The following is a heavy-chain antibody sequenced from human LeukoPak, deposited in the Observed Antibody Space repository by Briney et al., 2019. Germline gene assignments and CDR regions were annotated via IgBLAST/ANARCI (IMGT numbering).Heavy chain of an antibody. CDR2: IYTSGST. CDR1: GGSISSYY. D-gene: IGHD4-23*01. Sequence: SETLSLTCTVSGGSISSYYWSWIRQPAGKGLEWIGRIYTSGSTDYNPSLKSRVTISVDKSKNQFSLKLSSVTAADTAVYHCAGISRGNSAGCFDYWGQGTLVTVSS. CDR3: AGISRGNSAGCFDY. J-gene: IGHJ4*02. V-gene: IGHV4-4*07.